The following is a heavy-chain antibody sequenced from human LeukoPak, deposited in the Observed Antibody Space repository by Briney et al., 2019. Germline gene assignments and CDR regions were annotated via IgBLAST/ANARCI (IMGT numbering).Heavy chain of an antibody. V-gene: IGHV3-23*01. CDR1: GFSFSSYS. J-gene: IGHJ4*02. Sequence: PGGSLRLSCAASGFSFSSYSMNWVRQAPGKGLEWVSAISGSGGSTYYADSVKGRFTISRDNSKNTLYLQMNSLRAEDTAVYYCAKGGTNYYDSSGYYSNFDYWGQGTLVTVSS. CDR3: AKGGTNYYDSSGYYSNFDY. D-gene: IGHD3-22*01. CDR2: ISGSGGST.